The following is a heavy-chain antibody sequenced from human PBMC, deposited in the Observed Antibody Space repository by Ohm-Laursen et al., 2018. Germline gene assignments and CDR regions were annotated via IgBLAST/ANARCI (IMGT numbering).Heavy chain of an antibody. V-gene: IGHV3-7*01. D-gene: IGHD1-1*01. CDR1: GFTFSNYW. CDR3: ARDRNGNDPFDY. J-gene: IGHJ4*02. CDR2: IKQDGSEK. Sequence: SLRLSCAASGFTFSNYWMSWVRQTPGKGLEWVANIKQDGSEKYYVDSVKGRFTVSRDNAKNSLYLQMNSLRAEDTAVYYCARDRNGNDPFDYWGQGTLVTVSS.